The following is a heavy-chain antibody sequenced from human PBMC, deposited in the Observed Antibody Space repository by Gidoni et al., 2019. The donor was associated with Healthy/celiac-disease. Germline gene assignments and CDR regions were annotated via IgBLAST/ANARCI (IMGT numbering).Heavy chain of an antibody. CDR3: ARDLVVITTSYYYYGMDV. J-gene: IGHJ6*02. CDR1: GFTFGSYA. Sequence: EVQLVESGGGLVQPGGSLRLSCAASGFTFGSYAMHWVRQAPGKGLDYVSAISSNGGSTYYANSVKGRFTISRDNSKNTLYLQMGSLRAEDMAVYYCARDLVVITTSYYYYGMDVWGQGTTVTVSS. CDR2: ISSNGGST. D-gene: IGHD3-22*01. V-gene: IGHV3-64*01.